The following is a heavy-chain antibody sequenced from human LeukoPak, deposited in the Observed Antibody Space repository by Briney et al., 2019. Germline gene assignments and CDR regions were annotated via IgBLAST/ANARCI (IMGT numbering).Heavy chain of an antibody. CDR1: C. D-gene: IGHD3-22*01. J-gene: IGHJ4*02. CDR2: IYSGGST. Sequence: CSSWVSKAPRKGLEWVSVIYSGGSTYYADSVKGRFTISRDNSKNTLYLQMNSLRAEDTAVYYCARLRDSSGYYVDYWGQGTLVTVSS. CDR3: ARLRDSSGYYVDY. V-gene: IGHV3-66*01.